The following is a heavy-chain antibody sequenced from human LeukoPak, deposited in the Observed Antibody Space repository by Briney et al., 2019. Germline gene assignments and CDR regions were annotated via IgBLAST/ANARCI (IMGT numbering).Heavy chain of an antibody. D-gene: IGHD3-16*01. V-gene: IGHV4-59*08. CDR3: ARRGYFDY. CDR2: IYYSGST. CDR1: AVSISSYY. J-gene: IGHJ4*02. Sequence: SETLSLTGTVAAVSISSYYWSWIRPPQGKGLEWIGYIYYSGSTNYNPSLKSRVTISVDTSKNQFSLKLSSVTAADTAVYYCARRGYFDYWGQGTLVTVSS.